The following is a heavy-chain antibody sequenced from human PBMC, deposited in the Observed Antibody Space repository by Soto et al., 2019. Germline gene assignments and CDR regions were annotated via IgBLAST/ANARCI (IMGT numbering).Heavy chain of an antibody. CDR3: AKSKGDPEILTTTVTTFWGPFHI. CDR1: GFTFDDYA. D-gene: IGHD4-17*01. Sequence: EVQLVESGGGLVQPGRSLRLSCAASGFTFDDYAMHWVRQAPGKGPEWVSGITWNSGSRGYAESVRGRFTISRDNAKSSLYLQMNSLRAEDTALYYCAKSKGDPEILTTTVTTFWGPFHIWGQGTLVTVSS. J-gene: IGHJ3*02. V-gene: IGHV3-9*01. CDR2: ITWNSGSR.